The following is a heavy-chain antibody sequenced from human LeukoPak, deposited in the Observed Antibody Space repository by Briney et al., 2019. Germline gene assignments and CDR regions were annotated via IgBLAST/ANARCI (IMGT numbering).Heavy chain of an antibody. Sequence: GGSLRLSCATSGFTSSIYPMHWVRQAPGKGLEWVAVIAYDGSYKYYADSVKGRFTISRDNSKSTLYLLMNSLRAEDTAVYYCASENDAFDIWGPGTVVTVSS. V-gene: IGHV3-30*04. CDR1: GFTSSIYP. CDR2: IAYDGSYK. J-gene: IGHJ3*02. CDR3: ASENDAFDI.